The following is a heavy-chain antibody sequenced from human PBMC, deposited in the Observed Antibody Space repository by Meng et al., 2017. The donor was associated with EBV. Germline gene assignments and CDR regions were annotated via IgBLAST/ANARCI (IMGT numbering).Heavy chain of an antibody. J-gene: IGHJ4*02. CDR1: GGSVNGYF. CDR2: LHHSGST. CDR3: ARVSPKRYFDYLAPPDY. D-gene: IGHD3-9*01. Sequence: QVQLQQWGAGLLXXXXXLXRTXAXFGGSVNGYFWSWIRQPPGKGLEWIGELHHSGSTNYNPSLKSRLRISVDTSKNQFSLNLTSVTAADTAVYYCARVSPKRYFDYLAPPDYWGQGTLVTVSS. V-gene: IGHV4-34*01.